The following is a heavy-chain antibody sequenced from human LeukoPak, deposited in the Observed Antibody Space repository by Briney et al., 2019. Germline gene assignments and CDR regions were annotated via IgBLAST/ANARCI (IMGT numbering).Heavy chain of an antibody. V-gene: IGHV4-30-2*01. Sequence: PSETLSLTCAVSGGSISSGGSSWSWIRQPPGKGLEWIGYIYHSGSTYYNPSLKSRVTISVDRSENQFSLKLSSVTAADTAVYYCARDTQYYDSSGYYGSYFQHWGQGTLVTVSS. CDR3: ARDTQYYDSSGYYGSYFQH. J-gene: IGHJ1*01. D-gene: IGHD3-22*01. CDR2: IYHSGST. CDR1: GGSISSGGSS.